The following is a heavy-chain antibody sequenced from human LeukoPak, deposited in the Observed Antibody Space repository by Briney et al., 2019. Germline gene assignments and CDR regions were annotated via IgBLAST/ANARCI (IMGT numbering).Heavy chain of an antibody. Sequence: GSSVKVSCKASGGTFSSYAISWVRQAPGQGLEWMGGIIPIFGTANYAQKFQGRVTITTDESTSTAYMELSSLRSEDTAVYYCTRGDDFLAAYNYMDVWGKGSSVIVSS. D-gene: IGHD3-9*01. V-gene: IGHV1-69*05. CDR1: GGTFSSYA. J-gene: IGHJ6*03. CDR3: TRGDDFLAAYNYMDV. CDR2: IIPIFGTA.